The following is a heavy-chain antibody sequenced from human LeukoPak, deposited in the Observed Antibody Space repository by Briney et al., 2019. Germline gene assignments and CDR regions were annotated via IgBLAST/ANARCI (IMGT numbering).Heavy chain of an antibody. CDR2: ISGSGGST. D-gene: IGHD6-13*01. V-gene: IGHV3-23*01. J-gene: IGHJ4*02. Sequence: GGSLRLSCAASGFTFSSYAMSWVRQAPGKGLEWVSAISGSGGSTYYADSVKGRFTISRDNSKNTLYLQMNSLRAEDTAVYYCAKDLGSSIAAAGTGHFVYWGQGTLVTVSS. CDR1: GFTFSSYA. CDR3: AKDLGSSIAAAGTGHFVY.